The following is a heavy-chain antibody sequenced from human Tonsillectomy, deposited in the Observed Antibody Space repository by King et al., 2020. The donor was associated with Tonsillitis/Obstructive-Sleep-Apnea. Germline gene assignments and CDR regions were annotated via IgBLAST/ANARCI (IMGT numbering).Heavy chain of an antibody. J-gene: IGHJ4*02. D-gene: IGHD3-3*01. CDR1: GGSISSYY. Sequence: VQLQESGPGLVKPSETLSLTCTVSGGSISSYYWSWIRQPPGKGLEWIGYIYYSGSTNYNPSLKSRVTISVDTSKNQFSLKLSSVTAADTAVYYCARHPLRLLRLLERSPARRHYFDYWGQGTLVTVSS. CDR3: ARHPLRLLRLLERSPARRHYFDY. CDR2: IYYSGST. V-gene: IGHV4-59*08.